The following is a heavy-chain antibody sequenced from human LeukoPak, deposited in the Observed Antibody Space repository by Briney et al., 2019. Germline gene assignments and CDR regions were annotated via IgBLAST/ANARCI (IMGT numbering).Heavy chain of an antibody. V-gene: IGHV3-30*02. Sequence: GGSLRLSCAASGFTFSSYGMHWVRQAPGKGLEWVAFIRYDGSNKYYADSVKGRFTISRDNSKNTLYLQMNSLRAEDTAVYYCAKDFSTIFGVVISGAPNWFDPWGQGTLVTVSP. CDR2: IRYDGSNK. J-gene: IGHJ5*02. CDR3: AKDFSTIFGVVISGAPNWFDP. CDR1: GFTFSSYG. D-gene: IGHD3-3*01.